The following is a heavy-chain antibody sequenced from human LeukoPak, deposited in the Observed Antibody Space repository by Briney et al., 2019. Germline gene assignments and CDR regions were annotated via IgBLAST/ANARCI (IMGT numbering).Heavy chain of an antibody. D-gene: IGHD3-22*01. CDR1: GYTLTELS. CDR2: FDPEDGET. CDR3: ATAPPYDSSGYYYDY. Sequence: ASVNVSCKVSGYTLTELSMHWVRQAPGKVLEWMGGFDPEDGETIYAQKFQGRVTMTEDTSTDTAYMELSSLRSEDTAVYYCATAPPYDSSGYYYDYWGQGTLVTVS. V-gene: IGHV1-24*01. J-gene: IGHJ4*02.